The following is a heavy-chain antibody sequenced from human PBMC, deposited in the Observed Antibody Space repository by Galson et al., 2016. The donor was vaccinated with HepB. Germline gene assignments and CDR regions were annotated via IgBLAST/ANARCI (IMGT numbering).Heavy chain of an antibody. CDR1: GDSISGSTYY. J-gene: IGHJ4*02. CDR3: ARLGRGMHERYIDY. D-gene: IGHD1-1*01. V-gene: IGHV4-39*01. CDR2: MSYIGST. Sequence: SETLSLTCTVSGDSISGSTYYWGWIRQTPGKGLEWIGSMSYIGSTYYNPSLKSRVTISVDTSESRFSLNLNSVTAADTGVYYCARLGRGMHERYIDYWGQGTLVTVSS.